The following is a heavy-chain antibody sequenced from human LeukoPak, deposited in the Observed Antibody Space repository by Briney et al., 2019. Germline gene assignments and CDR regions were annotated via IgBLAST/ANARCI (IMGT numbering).Heavy chain of an antibody. CDR2: IYYSGST. V-gene: IGHV4-39*01. CDR3: ARRYCSSTSCYYYFDY. D-gene: IGHD2-2*01. J-gene: IGHJ4*02. Sequence: SETLSLTCTVSGGSISSSSYYWGWIRQPPGKGLEWIGSIYYSGSTYYNPSLKSRVTISVDTSKNQFSLKLSSVTAADTAVYYCARRYCSSTSCYYYFDYRGQGTLVTVSS. CDR1: GGSISSSSYY.